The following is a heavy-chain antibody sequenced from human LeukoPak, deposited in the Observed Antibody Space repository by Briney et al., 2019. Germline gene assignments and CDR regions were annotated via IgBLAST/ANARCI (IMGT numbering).Heavy chain of an antibody. V-gene: IGHV3-30*04. CDR3: ARDEDIVVVVAARFDY. J-gene: IGHJ4*02. Sequence: PGRSLRLSCAASGFTFSSYAMHWVRQAPGKGLEWVAVISYDGSNKYHADSVKGRFTISRDNSKNTLYLQMNSLRAEDTAVYYCARDEDIVVVVAARFDYWGQGTLVTVSS. D-gene: IGHD2-15*01. CDR1: GFTFSSYA. CDR2: ISYDGSNK.